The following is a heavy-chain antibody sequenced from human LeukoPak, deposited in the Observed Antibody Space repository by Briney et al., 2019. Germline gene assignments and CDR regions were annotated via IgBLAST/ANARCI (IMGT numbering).Heavy chain of an antibody. D-gene: IGHD2-8*01. CDR3: ARKGVAAYYYMDV. CDR2: IYSSGST. V-gene: IGHV4-59*01. CDR1: GGSISSYF. Sequence: PSETLSLTCTVSGGSISSYFWSWIRQPPGKGLEWIGYIYSSGSTSYNPSLKSRVTISVDTSKNQFSLKLSSVTAADTAVYYCARKGVAAYYYMDVWGKGTTVTVSS. J-gene: IGHJ6*03.